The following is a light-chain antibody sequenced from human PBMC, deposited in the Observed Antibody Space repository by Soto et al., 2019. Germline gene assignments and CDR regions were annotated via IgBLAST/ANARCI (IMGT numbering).Light chain of an antibody. CDR3: QQSHSTPRT. CDR1: QSITSY. J-gene: IGKJ1*01. Sequence: DIQMTQSPSSLSASVGDTVTITCRASQSITSYLSWYQQQPGKAPKLLMYAASSLQSGVPSRFSGSGSGTDFTLTISSLHPEDFATYYCQQSHSTPRTFGQGTRWIS. V-gene: IGKV1-39*01. CDR2: AAS.